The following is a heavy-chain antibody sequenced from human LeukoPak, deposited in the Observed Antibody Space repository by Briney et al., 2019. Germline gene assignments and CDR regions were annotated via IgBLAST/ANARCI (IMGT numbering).Heavy chain of an antibody. CDR3: VRSGVVLQTGFDF. D-gene: IGHD3-16*01. CDR2: IFYDGTT. Sequence: SETLTLTCAVSGGPIMTHPYYWGWIRQPPGKGLEWLVSIFYDGTTYYSPSLKSRVSVSADTSRNQFSLSLTSASAADTAVYYCVRSGVVLQTGFDFWGQGALVTVSS. V-gene: IGHV4-39*07. J-gene: IGHJ4*02. CDR1: GGPIMTHPYY.